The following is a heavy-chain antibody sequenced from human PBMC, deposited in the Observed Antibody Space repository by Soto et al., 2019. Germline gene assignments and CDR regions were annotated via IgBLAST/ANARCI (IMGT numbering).Heavy chain of an antibody. CDR2: IYYSGST. Sequence: QVQLQESGPGLVKPSQTLSLTCTVSGGSISSGGYYWSWIRQHPGKGMEGIGYIYYSGSTYSNPSLKSRVTISVDTSKNLFSLKLSSVTAADTAVYYCARVFSDSSSFFAPWGQGTLVTVSS. J-gene: IGHJ5*02. V-gene: IGHV4-31*03. CDR1: GGSISSGGYY. D-gene: IGHD6-13*01. CDR3: ARVFSDSSSFFAP.